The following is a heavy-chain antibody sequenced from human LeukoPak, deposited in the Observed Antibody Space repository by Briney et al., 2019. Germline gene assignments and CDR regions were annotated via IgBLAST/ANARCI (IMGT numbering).Heavy chain of an antibody. CDR2: MNPNSGNT. J-gene: IGHJ5*02. Sequence: GASVKVSCKASGYTFTSYDINWVRQATGQGLEWMGWMNPNSGNTGYAQKFQGRVTMTRNASISTAYMELSSLRSEDTAVYYCARGSRYSSGWYEGGIDPWGQGTLVTVSS. D-gene: IGHD6-19*01. CDR1: GYTFTSYD. V-gene: IGHV1-8*01. CDR3: ARGSRYSSGWYEGGIDP.